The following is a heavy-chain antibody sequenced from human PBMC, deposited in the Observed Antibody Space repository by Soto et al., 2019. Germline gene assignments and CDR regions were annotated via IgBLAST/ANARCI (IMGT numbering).Heavy chain of an antibody. CDR2: INPNSGGT. Sequence: GASVKVSCKASGYTFTGYYMHWVLQAPGQGLEWMGWINPNSGGTNYAQEFQGWVTMTRDTSISTAYMELSRLRSDDTAVYYCARATTVKGYYYYYGMDVWGQGTTVTVS. V-gene: IGHV1-2*04. J-gene: IGHJ6*02. D-gene: IGHD4-17*01. CDR3: ARATTVKGYYYYYGMDV. CDR1: GYTFTGYY.